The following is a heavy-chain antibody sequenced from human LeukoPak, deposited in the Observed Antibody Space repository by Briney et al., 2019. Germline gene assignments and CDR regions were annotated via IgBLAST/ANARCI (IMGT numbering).Heavy chain of an antibody. CDR1: GFTFSSYE. J-gene: IGHJ4*02. D-gene: IGHD3-10*01. CDR3: AKVAKYYYGPETYYFFEQ. Sequence: GGSLRLSCAASGFTFSSYEMNWVRQAPGKGLEWVSYISSSGSTIYYADSVKGRFTISRDYAKNSLYLQMNSLRVEDTAVYYCAKVAKYYYGPETYYFFEQWGQGTPVTASS. CDR2: ISSSGSTI. V-gene: IGHV3-48*03.